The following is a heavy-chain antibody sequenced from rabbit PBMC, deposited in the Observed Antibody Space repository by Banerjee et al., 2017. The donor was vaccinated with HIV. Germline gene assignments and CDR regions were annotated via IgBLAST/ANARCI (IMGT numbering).Heavy chain of an antibody. J-gene: IGHJ3*01. CDR1: GFDFSSYYY. V-gene: IGHV1S40*01. Sequence: QSLEESGGDLVKPGASLTLTCTASGFDFSSYYYMCWVRQAPGKGLEWIACIYAGRSVITYYATWAKGRFTITKTSSTTVTLQMTSLTAADTATYFCARDIKSSIYYPDLWGQGTLVTVS. CDR2: IYAGRSVIT. D-gene: IGHD8-1*01. CDR3: ARDIKSSIYYPDL.